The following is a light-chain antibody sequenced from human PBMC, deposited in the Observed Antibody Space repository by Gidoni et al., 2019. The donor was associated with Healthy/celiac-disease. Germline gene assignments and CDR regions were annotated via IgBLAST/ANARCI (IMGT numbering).Light chain of an antibody. J-gene: IGLJ3*02. CDR1: SSDVGSYNL. Sequence: FAPTSPASASGSPWHSITISCTGTSSDVGSYNLVSWYQQHPGKAPKLMIYEGSKRPSGVSNRFSGSKSGNTASLTISGLQAEDEADYYCCSYAGSSTPWVFGGGTKLTVL. CDR2: EGS. CDR3: CSYAGSSTPWV. V-gene: IGLV2-23*01.